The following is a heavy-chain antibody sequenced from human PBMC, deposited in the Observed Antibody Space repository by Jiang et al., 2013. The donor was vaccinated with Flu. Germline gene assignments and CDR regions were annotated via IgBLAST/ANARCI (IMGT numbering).Heavy chain of an antibody. CDR2: INHSGST. J-gene: IGHJ5*02. V-gene: IGHV4-34*01. D-gene: IGHD2-15*01. CDR1: Y. Sequence: YWSWIRQPPGKGLEWIGEINHSGSTNXNPSLKSRVTISVDTSKNQFSLKLSSVTAADTAVYYCASSGYCSGGSCYVNWFDPWGQGTLVTVSS. CDR3: ASSGYCSGGSCYVNWFDP.